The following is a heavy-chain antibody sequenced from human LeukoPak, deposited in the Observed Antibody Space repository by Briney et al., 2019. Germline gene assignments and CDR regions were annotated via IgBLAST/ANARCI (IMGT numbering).Heavy chain of an antibody. Sequence: ASVKVSCKASGYTFTSYAMNWVRQAPGQGLEWMGWINTNTGNPTYAQGFTGRFVFSLDASVSTAYLQISSLKAEDTAVYYCARTVYYYDSSGYPNFDYWGQGTLVTVSS. V-gene: IGHV7-4-1*02. CDR1: GYTFTSYA. CDR2: INTNTGNP. CDR3: ARTVYYYDSSGYPNFDY. D-gene: IGHD3-22*01. J-gene: IGHJ4*02.